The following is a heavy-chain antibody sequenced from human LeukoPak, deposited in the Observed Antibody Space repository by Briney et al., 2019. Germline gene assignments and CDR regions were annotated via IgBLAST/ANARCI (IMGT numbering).Heavy chain of an antibody. CDR2: IKQDGSEK. V-gene: IGHV3-7*01. J-gene: IGHJ4*02. Sequence: GGSLRLSCAASGFTFSSYWMSWVRQAPGKGLEWVANIKQDGSEKYYVDSVKGRFTTSRDNAKNSLYLQMNSLRAEDTAVYYCARDPPSIAAAGPTGYWGQGTLVTVSS. CDR3: ARDPPSIAAAGPTGY. D-gene: IGHD6-13*01. CDR1: GFTFSSYW.